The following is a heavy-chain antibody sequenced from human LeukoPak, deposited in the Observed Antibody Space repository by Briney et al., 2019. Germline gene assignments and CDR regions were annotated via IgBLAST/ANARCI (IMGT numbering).Heavy chain of an antibody. CDR3: ARQYDSSGYYYFDY. CDR2: MQYGGST. D-gene: IGHD3-22*01. CDR1: GGSISSSY. J-gene: IGHJ4*02. Sequence: SETLSLTCTVSGGSISSSYWSWIRQPPGKGLEWIGYMQYGGSTNYNPSLKSRVSISLDTTENQFSLKLSSVTAADTAVYYCARQYDSSGYYYFDYWGQGTLVTVSS. V-gene: IGHV4-59*08.